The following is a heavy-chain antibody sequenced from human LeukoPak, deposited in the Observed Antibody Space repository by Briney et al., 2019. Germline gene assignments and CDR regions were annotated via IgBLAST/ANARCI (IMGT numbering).Heavy chain of an antibody. D-gene: IGHD3-22*01. CDR3: ARGEPYYYDSSGYFSNWFDP. Sequence: LRLSCAASGFTVSSNYMSWIRQPPGKGLEWIGYIYYSGSTYYNPSLKSRVTISVDTSKNQFSLKLSSVTAADTAVYYCARGEPYYYDSSGYFSNWFDPWGQGTLVTVSS. V-gene: IGHV4-30-4*01. CDR1: GFTVSSNY. CDR2: IYYSGST. J-gene: IGHJ5*02.